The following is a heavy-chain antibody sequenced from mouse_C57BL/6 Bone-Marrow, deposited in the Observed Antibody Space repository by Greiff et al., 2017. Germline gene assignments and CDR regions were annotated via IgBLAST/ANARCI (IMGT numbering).Heavy chain of an antibody. CDR2: IYPRNGYT. V-gene: IGHV1-81*01. CDR3: AREGYDDGWYFDV. D-gene: IGHD2-4*01. CDR1: GYTFTSYG. Sequence: VQLQQSGAELARPGASVKLSCKASGYTFTSYGISWVKQRPGQGLEWIGEIYPRNGYTNYNEKFKGKATLTADKSSSTAYMELRSLTSEDSAVYVCAREGYDDGWYFDVWGTGTTVTVSS. J-gene: IGHJ1*03.